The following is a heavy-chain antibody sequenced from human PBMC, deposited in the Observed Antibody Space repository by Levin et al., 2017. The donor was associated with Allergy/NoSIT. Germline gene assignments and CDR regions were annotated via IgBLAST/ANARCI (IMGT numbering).Heavy chain of an antibody. CDR1: GYTLTTYG. CDR2: ISAYHGNT. J-gene: IGHJ6*02. Sequence: VASVKVSCKASGYTLTTYGIIWVRQAPGQGLEWMGWISAYHGNTNYAQKLQGRVTMTTDTSTSTAYMELRSLRSDDTAVYYCARDRGYYGSGYGMDVWGQGTTVTVSS. D-gene: IGHD3-10*01. CDR3: ARDRGYYGSGYGMDV. V-gene: IGHV1-18*01.